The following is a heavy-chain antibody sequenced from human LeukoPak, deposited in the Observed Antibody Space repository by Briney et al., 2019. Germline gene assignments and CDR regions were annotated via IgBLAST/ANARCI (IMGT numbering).Heavy chain of an antibody. CDR3: ARGWDLYYFDY. CDR1: GYTFTGYY. V-gene: IGHV1-2*02. J-gene: IGHJ4*02. CDR2: INPNNGGA. D-gene: IGHD6-19*01. Sequence: ASVKVSCKASGYTFTGYYMHWVRQAPGQGLEWMGWINPNNGGANYAQNFQGRVTMTRDTSISTAYMELSRLRSEDTAVYYCARGWDLYYFDYWGQGTLVTVSS.